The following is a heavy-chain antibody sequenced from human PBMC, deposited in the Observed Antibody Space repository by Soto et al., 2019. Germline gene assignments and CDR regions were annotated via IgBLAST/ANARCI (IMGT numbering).Heavy chain of an antibody. CDR2: IYPGDSDT. CDR3: ARRGFDCSSTSCQISYYYYYMDV. Sequence: PGESLKISCKGSGYSFTSYWIGWVRQMPGKGLEWMGIIYPGDSDTRYSPSFQGQVTISADKSISTAYLQWSSLKASDTAMYYCARRGFDCSSTSCQISYYYYYMDVWGKGTTVTVSS. CDR1: GYSFTSYW. D-gene: IGHD2-2*01. V-gene: IGHV5-51*01. J-gene: IGHJ6*03.